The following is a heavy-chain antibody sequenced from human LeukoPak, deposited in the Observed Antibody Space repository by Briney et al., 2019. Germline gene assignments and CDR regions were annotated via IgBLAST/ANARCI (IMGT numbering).Heavy chain of an antibody. D-gene: IGHD3-10*01. CDR3: STLWYGA. J-gene: IGHJ5*02. CDR1: GFTFTNAR. V-gene: IGHV3-15*01. CDR2: IKSKTDGGTS. Sequence: PGGSLRLSCAASGFTFTNARMYWVRQAPGKGLEWVGRIKSKTDGGTSDYAAPVTGRFTISRDDSKSTLYLEMNSLKTGDTGVYYCSTLWYGAWGQGTLVTVSS.